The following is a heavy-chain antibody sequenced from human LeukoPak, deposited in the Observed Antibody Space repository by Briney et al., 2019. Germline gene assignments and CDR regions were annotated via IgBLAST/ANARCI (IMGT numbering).Heavy chain of an antibody. J-gene: IGHJ4*02. CDR2: ISESGSSI. CDR3: ARSGSDSGPYVY. CDR1: GFTFGTYY. Sequence: GGSLRLSCAASGFTFGTYYMSWIRQAPGKGLEWVSYISESGSSIYIADSVKGRFTISRDNANNLLYLQMNSLRAEDTAVYYCARSGSDSGPYVYWGQGTVVTVSS. D-gene: IGHD1-26*01. V-gene: IGHV3-11*01.